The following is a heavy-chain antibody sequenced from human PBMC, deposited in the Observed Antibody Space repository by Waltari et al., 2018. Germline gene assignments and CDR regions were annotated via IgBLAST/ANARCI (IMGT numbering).Heavy chain of an antibody. CDR2: IYYSGST. CDR1: GGSISSYY. Sequence: QVQLQESGPGLVKPSETLSLTCTVSGGSISSYYWSWIRQPPGTGLEWIGYIYYSGSTNYNPSLKSRVTISVDTSKNQFSLKLSSVTAADTAVYYCARAAAAAGFYYYYYGMDVWGQGTTVTVSS. D-gene: IGHD6-13*01. V-gene: IGHV4-59*01. J-gene: IGHJ6*02. CDR3: ARAAAAAGFYYYYYGMDV.